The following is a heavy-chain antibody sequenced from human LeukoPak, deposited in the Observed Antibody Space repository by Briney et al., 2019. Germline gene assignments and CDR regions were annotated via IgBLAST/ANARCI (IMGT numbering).Heavy chain of an antibody. CDR1: GFPFSKGW. CDR2: IKSKTDGGST. J-gene: IGHJ4*02. Sequence: GSLRLSLAASGFPFSKGWIGLVPQGSGKGLEWVGRIKSKTDGGSTDYAAPVKGRSTISRDDSKNTLYLQMNSLKTEDTAVYYCTAWFGELRDWGQGTLVTVSS. CDR3: TAWFGELRD. D-gene: IGHD3-10*01. V-gene: IGHV3-15*01.